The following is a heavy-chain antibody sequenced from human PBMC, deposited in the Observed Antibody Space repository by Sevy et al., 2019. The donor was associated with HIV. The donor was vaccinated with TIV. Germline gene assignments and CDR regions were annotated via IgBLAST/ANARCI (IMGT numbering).Heavy chain of an antibody. CDR1: GVSITSLY. J-gene: IGHJ4*02. CDR3: AGENAWGRGYF. CDR2: IYYNGHI. V-gene: IGHV4-59*08. Sequence: SETLSLTCTVSGVSITSLYWNWIRQPPGKGLEWIANIYYNGHINYNPSLKSRVTLSLDTSKNQFSLRLSSVTAADTAMYSGAGENAWGRGYFWGQGTLVTVSS. D-gene: IGHD1-26*01.